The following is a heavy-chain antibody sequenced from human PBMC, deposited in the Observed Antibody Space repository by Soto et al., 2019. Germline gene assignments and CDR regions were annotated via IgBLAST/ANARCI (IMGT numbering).Heavy chain of an antibody. CDR3: ARGRDGYNFGAVY. D-gene: IGHD5-12*01. J-gene: IGHJ4*02. Sequence: QVQLAQSGAEVKEPGSSVKVSCKASGGGNLRDYRTTWVRRAPGQGLEWMGGIIPKLGSANYAQNFQGRVTVTADESTNNVYMELRSLRSDDTAVYYCARGRDGYNFGAVYWGQGTPVTVSS. CDR2: IIPKLGSA. CDR1: GGGNLRDYR. V-gene: IGHV1-69*01.